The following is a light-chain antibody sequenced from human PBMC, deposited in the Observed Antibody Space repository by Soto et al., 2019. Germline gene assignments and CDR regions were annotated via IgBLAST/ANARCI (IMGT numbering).Light chain of an antibody. V-gene: IGKV1-5*01. Sequence: DIQMTQSPSALSASVGDRVTITCRASQTIRTRLAWYQQKPGKAPKLLIYDASTLESGVPSRFSGSGSETDFTLTISGLQPDDFATYYCQHYSSFSRTFGQGTKVDIK. J-gene: IGKJ1*01. CDR3: QHYSSFSRT. CDR2: DAS. CDR1: QTIRTR.